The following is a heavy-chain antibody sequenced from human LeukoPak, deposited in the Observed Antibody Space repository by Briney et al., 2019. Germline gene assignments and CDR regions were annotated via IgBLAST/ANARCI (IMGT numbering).Heavy chain of an antibody. CDR1: GFTFSSYS. CDR3: AREVWAVAGTVDY. J-gene: IGHJ4*02. CDR2: ISSSSSYI. Sequence: GGSLSLSCAASGFTFSSYSMNWVRQAPGKGLEWVSSISSSSSYIYYADSVKGRFTISRDNAKNSLYLQMNSLRAEDTAVYYCAREVWAVAGTVDYWGQGTLVTVSS. D-gene: IGHD6-19*01. V-gene: IGHV3-21*01.